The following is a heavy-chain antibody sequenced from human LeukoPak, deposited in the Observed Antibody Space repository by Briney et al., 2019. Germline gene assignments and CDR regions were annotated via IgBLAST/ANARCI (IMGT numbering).Heavy chain of an antibody. CDR1: GFTFSSYG. Sequence: PGGSLRLSCAASGFTFSSYGMHWVRQAPGKGLEWVAVISYDGSTKYYADSMKGRFTVSRDNYKNTMYLQMSSRRAEATAVYYCARTYDSSGYYYDGIDCWGQGTLVTVSS. CDR3: ARTYDSSGYYYDGIDC. V-gene: IGHV3-30*03. CDR2: ISYDGSTK. J-gene: IGHJ4*02. D-gene: IGHD3-22*01.